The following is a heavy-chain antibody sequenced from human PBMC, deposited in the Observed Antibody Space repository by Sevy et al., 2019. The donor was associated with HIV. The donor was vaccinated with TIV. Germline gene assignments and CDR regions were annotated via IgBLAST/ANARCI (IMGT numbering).Heavy chain of an antibody. CDR2: IRYDGSTR. V-gene: IGHV3-30*02. CDR1: GFTFRSCG. Sequence: GGSLRLSCAASGFTFRSCGMHWVRQAPGKGLEWVTFIRYDGSTRYYADSVKGQFTVSRDNFKNTLYLQMNSLRVEDTAVYYCVKGLGMVQGALLSDDVWGQGTMVTVSS. CDR3: VKGLGMVQGALLSDDV. D-gene: IGHD3-10*01. J-gene: IGHJ3*01.